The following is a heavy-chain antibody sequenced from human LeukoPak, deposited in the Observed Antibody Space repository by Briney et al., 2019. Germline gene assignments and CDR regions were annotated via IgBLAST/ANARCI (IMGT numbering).Heavy chain of an antibody. CDR2: IYYSGST. D-gene: IGHD3-22*01. CDR1: GGSISSGGYY. Sequence: SETLSLTCTVSGGSISSGGYYWSWIRQHPGKGLEWIGYIYYSGSTYYNPSLKSRVTTSVDTSKNQFSLKLSSVTAADTAVYYCASADSTLFDPWGQGTLVTVSS. J-gene: IGHJ5*02. V-gene: IGHV4-31*03. CDR3: ASADSTLFDP.